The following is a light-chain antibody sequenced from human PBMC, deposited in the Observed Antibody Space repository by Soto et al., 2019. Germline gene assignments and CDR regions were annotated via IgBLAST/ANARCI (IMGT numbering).Light chain of an antibody. CDR3: LLCFGGAQLV. CDR1: TGAVTTGNY. J-gene: IGLJ3*02. Sequence: QTVVTQEPSLTVSPGGTVTLTCASSTGAVTTGNYASWFQQKPGQAPRTLIYTTDNRHSWTPARFSGSLLGGKAALTLSSVQPEDEADYYCLLCFGGAQLVFGGGTKRTVL. CDR2: TTD. V-gene: IGLV7-43*01.